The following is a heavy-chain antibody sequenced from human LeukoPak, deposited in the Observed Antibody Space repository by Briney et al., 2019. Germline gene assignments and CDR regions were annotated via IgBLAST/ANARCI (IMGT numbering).Heavy chain of an antibody. J-gene: IGHJ4*01. CDR3: AREYCSSTSCYFDY. CDR2: INSDGSST. CDR1: GFTFSSYW. V-gene: IGHV3-74*01. D-gene: IGHD2-2*01. Sequence: GGSLRLSCAASGFTFSSYWMHWVRQAPGKGLVWVSRINSDGSSTIYADSVKGRFTISRDNAKNTLCLQMNSLRAEDTAVYYCAREYCSSTSCYFDYWGRGNLCSVSS.